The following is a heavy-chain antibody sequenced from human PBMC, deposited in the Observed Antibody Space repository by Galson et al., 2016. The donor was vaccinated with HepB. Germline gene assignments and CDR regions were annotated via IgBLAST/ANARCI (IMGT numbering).Heavy chain of an antibody. CDR2: VNPSGGST. J-gene: IGHJ6*02. CDR1: GYTFTGHH. Sequence: SVKVSCKASGYTFTGHHINWVRQAPGQGLEWVGIVNPSGGSTNYARRFQGRVTMTRDTTTNTVYMELSRLTSEDTAVYYCARLYSSSNSGGQHHGMDVWGQGTTVTVSS. D-gene: IGHD6-13*01. V-gene: IGHV1-46*01. CDR3: ARLYSSSNSGGQHHGMDV.